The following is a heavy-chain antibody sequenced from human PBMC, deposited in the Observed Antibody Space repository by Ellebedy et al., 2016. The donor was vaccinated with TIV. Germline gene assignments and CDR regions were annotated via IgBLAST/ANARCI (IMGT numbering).Heavy chain of an antibody. Sequence: GGSLRLXXAASGFTFSTYTMGWVRQAPGKWLEWVARIKQGGIEKYYVDSVEGRFAISRDNAKNSLYLQMNSLRDENTAVYYCARWFSWGSSSAFDSWGQGTLVTVSS. V-gene: IGHV3-7*01. CDR2: IKQGGIEK. CDR3: ARWFSWGSSSAFDS. D-gene: IGHD2-2*01. CDR1: GFTFSTYT. J-gene: IGHJ4*02.